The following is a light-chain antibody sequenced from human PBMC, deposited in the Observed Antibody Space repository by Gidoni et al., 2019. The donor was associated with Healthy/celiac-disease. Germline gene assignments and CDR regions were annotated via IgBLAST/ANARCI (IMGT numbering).Light chain of an antibody. CDR1: SSNIGAGYD. CDR3: QSYDSSLSGVV. J-gene: IGLJ2*01. CDR2: GNS. Sequence: QSVLPQPPSVSAAPGPRVTISCTGSSSNIGAGYDVHWYQQLPGTAPKLLIYGNSNRPSGVPDRFSGSKSGTSASLAITGLQAEDEADYYGQSYDSSLSGVVFGGGTKLTVL. V-gene: IGLV1-40*01.